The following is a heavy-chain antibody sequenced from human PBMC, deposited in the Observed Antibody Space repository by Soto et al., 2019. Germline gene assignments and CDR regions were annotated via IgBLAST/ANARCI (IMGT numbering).Heavy chain of an antibody. J-gene: IGHJ6*03. D-gene: IGHD3-3*01. CDR3: ASPDPSVRIFGVVKPGYYYYYMDV. Sequence: GGSLRLSCAASGFTFSSYSMNWVRQAPGKGLEWVSYISSSSSTIYYADSVKGRFTISRDNAKNSLYLQMNSLRAEDTAVYYCASPDPSVRIFGVVKPGYYYYYMDVWGKGTTVTVSS. CDR1: GFTFSSYS. CDR2: ISSSSSTI. V-gene: IGHV3-48*01.